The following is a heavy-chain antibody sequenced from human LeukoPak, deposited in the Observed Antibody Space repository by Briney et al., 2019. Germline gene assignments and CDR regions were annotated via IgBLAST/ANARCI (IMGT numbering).Heavy chain of an antibody. V-gene: IGHV1-69*04. Sequence: SVKVSCKASGGTFSSYAISWVRQAPGQGLEWMGRIIPILGIANYAQKFQGRVTITADKSTSTAYMELSSLRSEDTAVYYCARGEWELLRPYYYYYMDVWGKGTTVTVSS. D-gene: IGHD1-26*01. CDR1: GGTFSSYA. CDR3: ARGEWELLRPYYYYYMDV. CDR2: IIPILGIA. J-gene: IGHJ6*03.